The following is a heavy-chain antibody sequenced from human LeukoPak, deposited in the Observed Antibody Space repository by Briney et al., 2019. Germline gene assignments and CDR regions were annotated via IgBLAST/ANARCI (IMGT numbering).Heavy chain of an antibody. CDR1: GYSIAGYY. Sequence: GASVKVSCKNPGYSIAGYYIHWVRQAPGQGLEWMGRLNPNYRDTNFAQRFQGRVTMTRDTTITTAFMEVNNLRSDDTAIYYCARGAYDYDAFDIRGQGTLVTVSS. CDR2: LNPNYRDT. J-gene: IGHJ3*02. CDR3: ARGAYDYDAFDI. V-gene: IGHV1-2*06. D-gene: IGHD4-11*01.